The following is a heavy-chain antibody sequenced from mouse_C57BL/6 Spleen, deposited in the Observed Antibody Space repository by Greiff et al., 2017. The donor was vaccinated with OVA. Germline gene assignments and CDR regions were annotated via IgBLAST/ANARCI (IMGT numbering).Heavy chain of an antibody. J-gene: IGHJ4*01. V-gene: IGHV1-52*01. Sequence: VQLQQPGAELVRPGSSVKLSCKASGYTFTSYWMPWVKQRPIQGLEWIGNIDPSDSETPYNQKFKDKATLTVDKSSSTAYMQLSSLTSEDSAVYYCARGNYYGSSAMDYWGQGTSVTVSS. CDR1: GYTFTSYW. CDR2: IDPSDSET. D-gene: IGHD1-1*01. CDR3: ARGNYYGSSAMDY.